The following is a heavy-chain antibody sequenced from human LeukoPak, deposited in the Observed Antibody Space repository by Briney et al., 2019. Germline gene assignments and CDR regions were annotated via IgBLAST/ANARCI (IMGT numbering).Heavy chain of an antibody. CDR2: INGSGGGT. J-gene: IGHJ4*02. V-gene: IGHV3-23*01. CDR1: GFTFSSYA. Sequence: PGGSLRLSCAASGFTFSSYAMSWVRQAPGKGLEWVSAINGSGGGTYYADSVKGRFTISRDNSKNTLYLQMNSLRAEDTAVYYCAKYGDIAVAGILFDYWGQGTLVTVSS. D-gene: IGHD6-19*01. CDR3: AKYGDIAVAGILFDY.